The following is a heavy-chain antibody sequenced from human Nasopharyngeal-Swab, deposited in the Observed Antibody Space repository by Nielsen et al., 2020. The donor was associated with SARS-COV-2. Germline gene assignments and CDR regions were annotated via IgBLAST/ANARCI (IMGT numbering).Heavy chain of an antibody. Sequence: GESLKISCAASGFTFSSYSMNWVRQAPGKGLEWVSSISSSSSYIYYADSVKGRFTISRDNSKNTLYLQMNSLRAEDTAVYYCARSTLVYCSGGSCYSFYYYYYGMDVWGQGTTVTVSS. CDR3: ARSTLVYCSGGSCYSFYYYYYGMDV. V-gene: IGHV3-21*01. CDR2: ISSSSSYI. CDR1: GFTFSSYS. D-gene: IGHD2-15*01. J-gene: IGHJ6*02.